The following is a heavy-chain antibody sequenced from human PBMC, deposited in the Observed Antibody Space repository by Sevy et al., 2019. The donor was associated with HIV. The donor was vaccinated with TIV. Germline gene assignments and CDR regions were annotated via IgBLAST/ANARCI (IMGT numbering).Heavy chain of an antibody. V-gene: IGHV3-30-3*01. D-gene: IGHD1-26*01. CDR1: GFTFSSYA. J-gene: IGHJ4*02. CDR3: ARGDFDY. CDR2: ISYDGSNK. Sequence: GGSLRLSCAASGFTFSSYAMHWVRQAPGKGLEWVAVISYDGSNKYYADSVKGRFTISRDNSKNTRYLQMNSLRAEDTAVYYCARGDFDYWGQGTLVTVSS.